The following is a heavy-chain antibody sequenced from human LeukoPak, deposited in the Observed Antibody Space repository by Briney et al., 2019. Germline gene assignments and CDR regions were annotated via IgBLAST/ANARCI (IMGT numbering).Heavy chain of an antibody. Sequence: PGGSLRLSCAASGFTYSSGLTWVRQAPGKGLEWVSSISGSGNHTFYADSVKGRSTTSIDISRNTLYLQMHSLRAEHTAVYYCAKDRDSGYDYDAFDIWGQGTMVTVSS. CDR2: ISGSGNHT. CDR3: AKDRDSGYDYDAFDI. J-gene: IGHJ3*02. CDR1: GFTYSSG. D-gene: IGHD5-12*01. V-gene: IGHV3-23*01.